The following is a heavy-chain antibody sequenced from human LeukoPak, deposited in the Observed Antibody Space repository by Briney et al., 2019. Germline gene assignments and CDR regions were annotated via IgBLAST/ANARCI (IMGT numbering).Heavy chain of an antibody. D-gene: IGHD5-18*01. CDR1: GYTFTGFY. V-gene: IGHV1-2*02. Sequence: ASVKVSCTASGYTFTGFYIHWVGQAPGQGLEWMGWINPNSGGTNYAQKFQGRVTMTRDTSISTAYMELSSLRSEDTAVYYCARDQGYRYGYGDFDYWGQGTLVTVSS. CDR2: INPNSGGT. CDR3: ARDQGYRYGYGDFDY. J-gene: IGHJ4*02.